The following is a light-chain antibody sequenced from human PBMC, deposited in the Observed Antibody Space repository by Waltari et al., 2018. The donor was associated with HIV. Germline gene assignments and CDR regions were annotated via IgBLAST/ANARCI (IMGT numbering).Light chain of an antibody. CDR2: EVT. J-gene: IGLJ3*02. V-gene: IGLV2-14*01. CDR1: SSDVGGYDH. CDR3: SSYTSRNSWV. Sequence: QSALTQPASESGSPGQSITTSCTGTSSDVGGYDHVAWYQQHPGKAPKLIIYEVTKRPSGVSDRFSASKSGNTASLTISGLRAEDEADYYCSSYTSRNSWVFGGVTKVTVL.